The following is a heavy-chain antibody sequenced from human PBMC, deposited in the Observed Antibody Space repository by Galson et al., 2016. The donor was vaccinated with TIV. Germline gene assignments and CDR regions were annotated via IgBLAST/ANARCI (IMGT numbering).Heavy chain of an antibody. CDR3: ARDRVVDATYYYYYYGMDV. D-gene: IGHD2-15*01. J-gene: IGHJ6*02. CDR1: GLSVHINY. CDR2: ISDGGNT. Sequence: SLRLSCAASGLSVHINYMTWVRQAPGKGLEWVSLISDGGNTYYSDSVKGRFTISRDKSKNILFLQMNSLRVEDTAVYYCARDRVVDATYYYYYYGMDVWGQGTAVTVSS. V-gene: IGHV3-66*02.